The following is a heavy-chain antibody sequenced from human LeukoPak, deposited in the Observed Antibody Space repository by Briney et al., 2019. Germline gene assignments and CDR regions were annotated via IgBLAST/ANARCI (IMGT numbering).Heavy chain of an antibody. CDR3: ARHGSSGSFRYYGMDV. V-gene: IGHV4-59*08. CDR2: IYYSGST. D-gene: IGHD6-6*01. J-gene: IGHJ6*02. Sequence: SETLSLTCNLSGGSISSYYWSWIRQPPGKGLEGIGYIYYSGSTNYNPSLKSRVTISVDTSKNQISLRLSTVTAADAAVYYCARHGSSGSFRYYGMDVWGQGTTVTVS. CDR1: GGSISSYY.